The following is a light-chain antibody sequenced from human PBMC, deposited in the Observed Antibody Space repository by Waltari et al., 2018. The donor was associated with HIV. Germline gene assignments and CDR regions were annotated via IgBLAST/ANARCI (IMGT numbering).Light chain of an antibody. CDR3: GAWDSSLSAVV. CDR1: RPNIANNQ. CDR2: DNN. Sequence: QSVLPQPPSLSAAPGQQVNISCSGIRPNIANNQVSCYQQLPGTAPKLLIYDNNKRPSGIPDRFSASKSGTSATLGITGLQTGDEAEYYCGAWDSSLSAVVFGTGTKVTVL. J-gene: IGLJ1*01. V-gene: IGLV1-51*01.